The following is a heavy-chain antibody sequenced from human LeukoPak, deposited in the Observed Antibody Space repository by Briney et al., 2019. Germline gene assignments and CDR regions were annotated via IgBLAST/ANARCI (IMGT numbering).Heavy chain of an antibody. J-gene: IGHJ6*03. CDR3: ARGYCSGGSCYSYYHYNYMDV. CDR2: INQSGST. V-gene: IGHV4-34*01. Sequence: SETLSLTCAVYSGSFSNYYWSWIRQRPGKGLEWIGEINQSGSTNYNPSLKSRVTISVDASKNQFSLKLSSVTAADTAVYYCARGYCSGGSCYSYYHYNYMDVWGKGTTVTVSS. D-gene: IGHD2-15*01. CDR1: SGSFSNYY.